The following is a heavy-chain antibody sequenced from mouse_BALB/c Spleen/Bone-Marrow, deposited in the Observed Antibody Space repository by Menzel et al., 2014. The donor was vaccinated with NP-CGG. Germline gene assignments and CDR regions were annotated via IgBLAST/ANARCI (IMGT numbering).Heavy chain of an antibody. J-gene: IGHJ3*01. CDR3: ASYYYGSSLFAY. Sequence: VQLQQPGAELVKPGASVKLSCTASGFNIKDTYMHWVKQRPEQGLEWIGRIDPANGNTKYDPKFQGKATITADTFSNTAYLQLSSLTSEDTAVYYCASYYYGSSLFAYWGQGTLVTVSA. D-gene: IGHD1-1*01. CDR2: IDPANGNT. CDR1: GFNIKDTY. V-gene: IGHV14-3*02.